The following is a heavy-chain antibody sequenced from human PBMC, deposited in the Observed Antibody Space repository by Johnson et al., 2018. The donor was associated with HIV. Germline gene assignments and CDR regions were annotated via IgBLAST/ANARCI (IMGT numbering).Heavy chain of an antibody. CDR3: TRGGWKVVTSIFAFDI. V-gene: IGHV3-30*02. Sequence: QVQLVESGGGVVQPGGSLRLSCAASGFTFSNYGMHWVSQAPGKGLEWVAFIRYDGSHTYSADSVKGRFTISRDNSKNTLSLQMNSLRAEDTAVYYCTRGGWKVVTSIFAFDIWGQGTMVTVSS. CDR2: IRYDGSHT. J-gene: IGHJ3*02. CDR1: GFTFSNYG. D-gene: IGHD2-21*02.